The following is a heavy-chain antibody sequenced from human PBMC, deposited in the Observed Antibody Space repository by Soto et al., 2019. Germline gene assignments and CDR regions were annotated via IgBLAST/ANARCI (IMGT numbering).Heavy chain of an antibody. V-gene: IGHV2-5*02. CDR2: IYWDDDK. J-gene: IGHJ4*02. Sequence: QITLKESGPTLVKPTQTLTLTCTFSGFSLSTSGVGVGWIRQPPGKALEWLALIYWDDDKRYRPSLKSRLTITKDTSKNQVVLTPTKLDTVDTATYYCARGGWTTYYSPFFDYWGQGTLVTVSS. CDR3: ARGGWTTYYSPFFDY. D-gene: IGHD3-10*01. CDR1: GFSLSTSGVG.